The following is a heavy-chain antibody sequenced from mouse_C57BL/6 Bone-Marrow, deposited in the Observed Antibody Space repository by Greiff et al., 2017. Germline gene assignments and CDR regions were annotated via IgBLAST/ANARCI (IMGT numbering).Heavy chain of an antibody. J-gene: IGHJ3*01. D-gene: IGHD1-1*01. V-gene: IGHV1-53*01. CDR3: ARGGLLLRSWFAY. CDR2: INPSNGGT. CDR1: GYTFTSYW. Sequence: VQLQQPGPELVKPGASVKLSCKASGYTFTSYWMHWVKQRPGQGLEWIGNINPSNGGTNYNEKFKSKATLTVDKSSSTAYMQLSSLTSEDSAVYYCARGGLLLRSWFAYWGQGTLVTVSA.